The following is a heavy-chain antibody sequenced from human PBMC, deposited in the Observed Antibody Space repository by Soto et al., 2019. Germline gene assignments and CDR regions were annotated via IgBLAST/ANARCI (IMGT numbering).Heavy chain of an antibody. J-gene: IGHJ6*02. CDR2: IKSKTDGGTT. V-gene: IGHV3-15*07. D-gene: IGHD4-17*01. CDR1: GFTFSNAW. Sequence: PGGPLRLSCAASGFTFSNAWINWVRQAPGKGLEWVGRIKSKTDGGTTDYAAPVKGRFTISRDDSKNTLYLQMNSLKTEDTAVYYCTTGLDDYGAFLNYYGMDVWGQGTTVTVSS. CDR3: TTGLDDYGAFLNYYGMDV.